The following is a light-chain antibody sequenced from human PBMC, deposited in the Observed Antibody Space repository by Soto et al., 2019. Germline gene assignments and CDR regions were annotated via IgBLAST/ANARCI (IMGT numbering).Light chain of an antibody. CDR1: QRVSSH. J-gene: IGKJ1*01. Sequence: EIVMTQSPATLSVSPGERATLSCRASQRVSSHLAWYQQKPGYAPRLLIYGASARATGIPVRFSGSGSGTDFTLTTTSLQSEDFAGYYSQQYKNWRTYGQGAKVDMK. CDR3: QQYKNWRT. V-gene: IGKV3-15*01. CDR2: GAS.